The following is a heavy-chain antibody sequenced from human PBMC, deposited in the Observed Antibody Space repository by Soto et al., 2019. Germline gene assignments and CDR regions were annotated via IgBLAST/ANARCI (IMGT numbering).Heavy chain of an antibody. V-gene: IGHV1-69*12. D-gene: IGHD5-12*01. J-gene: IGHJ4*02. CDR1: GCTFSSYA. CDR3: VRVVAIPGYPDN. Sequence: QVQLVQSGAAVRQPASSVKVSCKTSGCTFSSYAIRWVRQAPGQGLEWMGGIVPIVDTSTYAQKFQGRVTITADESTSTAYMELSSLRSDDTAIYYCVRVVAIPGYPDNWGQGTLVTVSS. CDR2: IVPIVDTS.